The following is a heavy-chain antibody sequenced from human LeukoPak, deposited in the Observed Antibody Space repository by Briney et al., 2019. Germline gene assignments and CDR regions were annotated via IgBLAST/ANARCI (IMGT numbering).Heavy chain of an antibody. J-gene: IGHJ3*02. D-gene: IGHD2-21*02. V-gene: IGHV3-23*01. CDR1: GFTFSSYA. Sequence: GGSLRLSCAASGFTFSSYAMSWVRQAPGKGLEWVSAISGSGGSTYYADSVKGRFTISRDNSKNTLYLQMNSLRAEDTAVYYCAKDLAYCGGDCYPDAFDIWGQGTMVTVSS. CDR3: AKDLAYCGGDCYPDAFDI. CDR2: ISGSGGST.